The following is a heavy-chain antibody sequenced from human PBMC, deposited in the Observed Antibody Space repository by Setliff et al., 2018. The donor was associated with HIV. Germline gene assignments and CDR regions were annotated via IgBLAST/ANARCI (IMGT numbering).Heavy chain of an antibody. D-gene: IGHD2-8*02. CDR2: MNPNSGNT. V-gene: IGHV1-8*01. CDR3: AREFSWSAFYFDS. CDR1: GYTFTRYD. Sequence: GASVKVSCKASGYTFTRYDINWVRQATGQGLEWMGWMNPNSGNTGYAQKFQGRVTMTRNTSISTAYMELSGLRSEDTAVYYCAREFSWSAFYFDSWGQGTQVTVSS. J-gene: IGHJ4*02.